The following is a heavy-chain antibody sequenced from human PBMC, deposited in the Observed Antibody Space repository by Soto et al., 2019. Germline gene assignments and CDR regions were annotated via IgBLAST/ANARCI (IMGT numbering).Heavy chain of an antibody. CDR2: ISSDGSNK. CDR3: GKDGLLPFFLLRD. CDR1: GFTFSTYG. J-gene: IGHJ4*02. V-gene: IGHV3-30*18. Sequence: PGGSLRLSCAASGFTFSTYGMHWVRQAPGKGLEWVAVISSDGSNKYYADSVKGRFTISRDNSKNTLYLQMNSLRAEDTAVYYWGKDGLLPFFLLRDWGQGTLVTVSS. D-gene: IGHD2-21*01.